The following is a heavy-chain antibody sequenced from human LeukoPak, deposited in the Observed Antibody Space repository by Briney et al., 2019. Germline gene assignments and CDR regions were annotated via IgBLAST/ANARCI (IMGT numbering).Heavy chain of an antibody. D-gene: IGHD5-12*01. J-gene: IGHJ6*03. CDR2: IIPIFGTA. CDR3: ARELSGYESRVGYYYMDV. Sequence: SVKVTCKASGGTFSSYAISWVRQAPGQGLEWMGGIIPIFGTANYAQKFQGRVTITADESTSTAYMELSSLRSEDTAVYYCARELSGYESRVGYYYMDVWGKGTTVTVSS. CDR1: GGTFSSYA. V-gene: IGHV1-69*13.